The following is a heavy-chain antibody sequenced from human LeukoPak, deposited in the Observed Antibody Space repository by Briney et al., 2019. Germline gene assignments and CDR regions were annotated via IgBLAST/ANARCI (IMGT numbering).Heavy chain of an antibody. Sequence: SSETLSLTCAVSGDSISSSHWWSWVRQPPGKGLEWIGEIYHRGSTNYNPSLKSRVTISVDTSKNQFSLKLSSVTAADTAVYYCARGRWYSGSYHDAFDIWDQGTMVTVSS. CDR3: ARGRWYSGSYHDAFDI. CDR1: GDSISSSHW. J-gene: IGHJ3*02. V-gene: IGHV4-4*02. D-gene: IGHD1-26*01. CDR2: IYHRGST.